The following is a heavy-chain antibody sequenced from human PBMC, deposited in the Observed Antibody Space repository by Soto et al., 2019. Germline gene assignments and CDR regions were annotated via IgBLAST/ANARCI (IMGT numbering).Heavy chain of an antibody. CDR3: ARDFAADFWSGYYIGADWFDP. V-gene: IGHV1-18*01. CDR2: ISAYNGNT. Sequence: ASVKVSCKASGYTFTSYGISWVRQAPGQGLEWMGWISAYNGNTNYAQKLQGRVTMTTDTSTSTAYMELRSLRSDDTAVYYCARDFAADFWSGYYIGADWFDPWGQGTLVTVSS. D-gene: IGHD3-3*01. CDR1: GYTFTSYG. J-gene: IGHJ5*02.